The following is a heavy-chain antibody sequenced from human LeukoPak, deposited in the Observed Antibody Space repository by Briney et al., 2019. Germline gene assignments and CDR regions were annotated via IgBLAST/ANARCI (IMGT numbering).Heavy chain of an antibody. J-gene: IGHJ6*02. CDR1: GFNFSSYS. CDR2: IRSRGEAV. Sequence: GGSLRLSCEASGFNFSSYSMKWVRQTPGKGLEWVSYIRSRGEAVFYADSVKGRFTISRDNSKNALYLEMNSLRAEDTAVYFCARVVQTGYGGYKTYYYYFAMDVWGQGTAVTVSS. V-gene: IGHV3-48*01. CDR3: ARVVQTGYGGYKTYYYYFAMDV. D-gene: IGHD5-12*01.